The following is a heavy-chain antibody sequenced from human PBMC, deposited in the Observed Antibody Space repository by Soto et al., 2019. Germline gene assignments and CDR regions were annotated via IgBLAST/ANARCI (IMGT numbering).Heavy chain of an antibody. V-gene: IGHV4-39*02. J-gene: IGHJ6*02. CDR3: AREGEAAAEYYYYYGMDV. CDR2: IYYSGST. D-gene: IGHD6-13*01. Sequence: SETLSLTCTVSGGSISSSSYYWGWIRQPPGKGLEWIGSIYYSGSTYYNPSLKSRVTISVDTSKNQFSLKLSSVTAADTAVYYCAREGEAAAEYYYYYGMDVWGQGTTVTVSS. CDR1: GGSISSSSYY.